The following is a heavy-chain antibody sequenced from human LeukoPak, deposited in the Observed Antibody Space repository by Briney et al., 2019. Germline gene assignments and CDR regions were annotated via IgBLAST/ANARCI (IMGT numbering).Heavy chain of an antibody. J-gene: IGHJ4*02. CDR3: ARHFDYYDSSGYPFDY. V-gene: IGHV5-51*01. CDR2: IYLDDSEA. Sequence: GESLKISCKDSGNSFNNYWIAWVRQMPGKGLEWMGIIYLDDSEATYSPSFQGQVTISADKSISTAYLQWSSLKASDTAMYYCARHFDYYDSSGYPFDYWGQGTRVTVSS. CDR1: GNSFNNYW. D-gene: IGHD3-22*01.